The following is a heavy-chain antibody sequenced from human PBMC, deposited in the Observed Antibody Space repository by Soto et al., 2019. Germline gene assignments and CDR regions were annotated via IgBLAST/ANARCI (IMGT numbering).Heavy chain of an antibody. CDR1: GFTFSGST. J-gene: IGHJ1*01. Sequence: EVQLVQSGGGLVQPGGSLKLSCAASGFTFSGSTVHWVRQASGEGLQWVGRIRSKANDYATTYIASVKGRFTISRDDSRNTAYRQMSDLKTEDTAVYYCTGGYCTGGTCYSGYFQHWGQGALVTLFS. V-gene: IGHV3-73*02. D-gene: IGHD2-15*01. CDR2: IRSKANDYAT. CDR3: TGGYCTGGTCYSGYFQH.